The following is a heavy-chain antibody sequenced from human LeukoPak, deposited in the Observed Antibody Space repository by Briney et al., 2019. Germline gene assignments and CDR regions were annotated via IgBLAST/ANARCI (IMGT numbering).Heavy chain of an antibody. CDR1: GDSVSGYY. D-gene: IGHD1-26*01. CDR3: ARGIYYYYFDY. Sequence: SETLSLTCGVSGDSVSGYYWSWIRRPPEKGLEWIGYIHSSGSTNYSPSLKSRLALSVDTSKNQFSLNLNSVTAADTAVYYCARGIYYYYFDYWGQGTLVTVSS. V-gene: IGHV4-59*02. J-gene: IGHJ4*02. CDR2: IHSSGST.